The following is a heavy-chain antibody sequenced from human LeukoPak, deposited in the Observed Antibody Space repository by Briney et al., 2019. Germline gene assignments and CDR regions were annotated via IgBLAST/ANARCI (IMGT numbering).Heavy chain of an antibody. CDR3: ARDKGELYNWFDP. Sequence: SETLSLTCDVSGGSVTSTNWWTWFRQPPGKGLEWIGEVHLDGRTNYNPSLKSRLVMSADLPENHISLKLTSVTAADTAVYYCARDKGELYNWFDPWGQGTLVTVSS. D-gene: IGHD1-7*01. V-gene: IGHV4-4*02. J-gene: IGHJ5*02. CDR2: VHLDGRT. CDR1: GGSVTSTNW.